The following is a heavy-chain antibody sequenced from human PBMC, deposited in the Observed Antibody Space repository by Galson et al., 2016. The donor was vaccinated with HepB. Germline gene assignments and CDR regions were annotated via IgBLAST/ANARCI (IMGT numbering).Heavy chain of an antibody. CDR1: GYTFTGYY. V-gene: IGHV1-2*02. J-gene: IGHJ5*02. Sequence: SVKVSCKASGYTFTGYYMHWVRQAPGQGLEWMGWIIPNSGGTNYAQKFQGRVTMTTSISTAYMELSRLTSDDTAVYYCATRIVVADNNWVDPWGQGTLATVSS. CDR3: ATRIVVADNNWVDP. D-gene: IGHD6-19*01. CDR2: IIPNSGGT.